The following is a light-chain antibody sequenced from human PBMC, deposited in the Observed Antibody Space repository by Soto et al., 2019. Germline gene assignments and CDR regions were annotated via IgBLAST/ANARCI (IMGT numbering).Light chain of an antibody. V-gene: IGKV3-15*01. CDR1: QSVSSN. J-gene: IGKJ2*01. CDR2: SAS. Sequence: EILMTQSPATLSVSLGERATISCRVSQSVSSNLTWYQQKPGKAPKLLIYSASNRATGIPARFSGSGSGTEFTLTISSLQSEDFAVYYCHKSNNSPPHTFGQGTKVEIK. CDR3: HKSNNSPPHT.